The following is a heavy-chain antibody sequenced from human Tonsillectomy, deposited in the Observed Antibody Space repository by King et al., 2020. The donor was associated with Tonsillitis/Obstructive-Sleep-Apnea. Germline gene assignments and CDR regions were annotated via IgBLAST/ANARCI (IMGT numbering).Heavy chain of an antibody. Sequence: TLKESGPALVKPTQTLTLTCTFSGFSLSTSGMCVSWIRQPPGKALEWLARIDWDDDKYYSTSLKTRLTISKDTSKKQVALTMTNMDPVDTPTYYCARMPAGSGYSPYFDYWGQGTLVTVSS. D-gene: IGHD3-3*01. J-gene: IGHJ4*02. V-gene: IGHV2-70*11. CDR1: GFSLSTSGMC. CDR3: ARMPAGSGYSPYFDY. CDR2: IDWDDDK.